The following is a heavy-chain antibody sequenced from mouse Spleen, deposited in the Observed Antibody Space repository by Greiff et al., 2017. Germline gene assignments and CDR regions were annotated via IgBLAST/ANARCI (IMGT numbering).Heavy chain of an antibody. V-gene: IGHV1-22*01. CDR2: INPNNGGT. CDR3: ARGAYYSNYNFDY. CDR1: GYTFTDYN. D-gene: IGHD2-5*01. J-gene: IGHJ2*01. Sequence: EVQLQQSGPELVKPGASVKMSCKASGYTFTDYNMHWVKQSHGKSLEWIGYINPNNGGTSYNQKFKGKATLTVNKSSSTAYMELRSLTSEDSAVYYCARGAYYSNYNFDYWGQGTTLTVSS.